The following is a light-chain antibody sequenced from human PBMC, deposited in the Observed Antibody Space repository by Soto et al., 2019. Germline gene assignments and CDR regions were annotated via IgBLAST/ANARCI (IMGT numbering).Light chain of an antibody. CDR2: GAS. Sequence: EIVLTQSPGTLSLSPGERATLSCRASQSVSSSYLAWYQQKPGQAPRLLIYGASSRATGIPDRFSGSGSGTDFTLSISRLEPEDFAVYYCQQYRSSLWTFGQGPKLEIK. CDR1: QSVSSSY. V-gene: IGKV3-20*01. J-gene: IGKJ1*01. CDR3: QQYRSSLWT.